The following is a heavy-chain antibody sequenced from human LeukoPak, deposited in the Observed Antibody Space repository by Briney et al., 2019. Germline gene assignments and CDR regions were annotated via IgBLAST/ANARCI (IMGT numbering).Heavy chain of an antibody. CDR3: IVVVEPPDSDGFDV. V-gene: IGHV3-74*01. D-gene: IGHD1-14*01. J-gene: IGHJ3*01. Sequence: GGSLRLSCAASGFTFGNSWVHWVRQAPGKGLVWVSLINADGSTTSYADPVKGRFTTSRDNARNTLSLEMNSLTIEDTAVYYCIVVVEPPDSDGFDVWGQGTMITVSS. CDR2: INADGSTT. CDR1: GFTFGNSW.